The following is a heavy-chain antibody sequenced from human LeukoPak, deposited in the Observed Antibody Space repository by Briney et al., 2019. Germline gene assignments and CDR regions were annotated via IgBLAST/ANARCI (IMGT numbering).Heavy chain of an antibody. CDR2: IDLSGGST. CDR1: GYTFTGYY. Sequence: ASVKVSCKASGYTFTGYYMHWVRQAPAQGLEWMGIIDLSGGSTSYAQKFQGGVTMTRDATTSTVYLELSSLRSEDTAVYYCARDFGEMPNYWGQGTLVTVSS. J-gene: IGHJ4*02. CDR3: ARDFGEMPNY. V-gene: IGHV1-46*01. D-gene: IGHD5-24*01.